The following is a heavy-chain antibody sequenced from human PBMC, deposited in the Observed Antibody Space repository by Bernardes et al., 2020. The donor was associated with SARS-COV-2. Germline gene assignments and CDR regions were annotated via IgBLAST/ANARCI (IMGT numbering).Heavy chain of an antibody. Sequence: SETLSLTCTVSGGSISSHYWSWIRQPPGKGLEWIGNVYYSGSTTYNPSLKSRLTISIDTSKNQFSLKLSSVTAADTAVYYCARDQEYSSGWDTLDSWGQGTLVTVSS. D-gene: IGHD6-19*01. J-gene: IGHJ4*02. CDR1: GGSISSHY. V-gene: IGHV4-59*11. CDR2: VYYSGST. CDR3: ARDQEYSSGWDTLDS.